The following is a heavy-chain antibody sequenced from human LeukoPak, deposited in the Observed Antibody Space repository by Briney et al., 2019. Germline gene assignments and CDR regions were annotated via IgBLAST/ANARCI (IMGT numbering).Heavy chain of an antibody. J-gene: IGHJ4*02. V-gene: IGHV3-30*18. CDR3: AKEGDIVVVPAAPPGDY. CDR2: ISYDGSNK. Sequence: GGSLRLSCAASGFTFSSYGMHWVRQAPGKGLEWVAVISYDGSNKYYADSVKGRFTISRDNSKNTLYLQMNSLRAEDTAVYYCAKEGDIVVVPAAPPGDYWGQGTLVTVSS. D-gene: IGHD2-2*01. CDR1: GFTFSSYG.